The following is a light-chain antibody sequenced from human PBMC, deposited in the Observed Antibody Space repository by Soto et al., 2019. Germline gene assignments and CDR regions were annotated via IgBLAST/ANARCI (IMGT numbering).Light chain of an antibody. J-gene: IGKJ5*01. CDR3: QQYNLWTSIT. V-gene: IGKV3-15*01. CDR2: GAS. Sequence: EIVMTQSPVTLSVSPGERAILSCSASQSIGTKVAWYQQRPGQAPRLLIYGASTRATDIPARFSGSGSGTEFTLTISSLQSEDFAVYYCQQYNLWTSITFGQGTRL. CDR1: QSIGTK.